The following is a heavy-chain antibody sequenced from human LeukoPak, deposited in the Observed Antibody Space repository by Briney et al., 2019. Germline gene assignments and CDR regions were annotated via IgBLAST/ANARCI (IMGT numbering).Heavy chain of an antibody. J-gene: IGHJ4*02. CDR3: ARMKKWELGGIDY. CDR2: IYYSGST. Sequence: SETLSLTCTVSGGSISSSSYYWGWIRQPPGKGLEWIGSIYYSGSTYYNPSLKSRVTISVDKSKNQFSLKLSSVTAADTAVYYCARMKKWELGGIDYWGQGTLVTVSS. D-gene: IGHD1-26*01. V-gene: IGHV4-39*07. CDR1: GGSISSSSYY.